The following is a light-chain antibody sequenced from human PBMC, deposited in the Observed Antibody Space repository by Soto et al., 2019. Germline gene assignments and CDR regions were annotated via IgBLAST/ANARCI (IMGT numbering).Light chain of an antibody. CDR1: QSVSSNF. Sequence: EIVLTQSPGTLSLTPGESATLSCRASQSVSSNFLAWYQQKPGQAPRLLIYGVSSRASGIPDRFFGSGSGTDFTLTINRLEPEDFAAYYCQQYANSPITFGQGTRLE. CDR3: QQYANSPIT. J-gene: IGKJ5*01. V-gene: IGKV3-20*01. CDR2: GVS.